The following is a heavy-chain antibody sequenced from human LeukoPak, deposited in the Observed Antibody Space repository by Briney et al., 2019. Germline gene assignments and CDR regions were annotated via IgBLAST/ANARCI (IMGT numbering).Heavy chain of an antibody. CDR2: IYPGDSDT. J-gene: IGHJ6*03. Sequence: ELLKISCKGSGYSFTSCSICYVRQMPGKGLEWMGVIYPGDSDTSYSSSFQGQVTISADQSITTAYLQWSRLTASHTATSYCARHADGQWLGYYSYMDVWGKGTTVTVSS. CDR3: ARHADGQWLGYYSYMDV. V-gene: IGHV5-51*01. D-gene: IGHD6-19*01. CDR1: GYSFTSCS.